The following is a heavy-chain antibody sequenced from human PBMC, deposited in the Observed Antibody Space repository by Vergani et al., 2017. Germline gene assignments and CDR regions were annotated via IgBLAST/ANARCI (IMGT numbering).Heavy chain of an antibody. CDR1: GFTFSSYA. V-gene: IGHV3-23*01. CDR3: AKEYCSSTSCGRTYYYGMDV. CDR2: ISGSGGST. J-gene: IGHJ6*02. Sequence: EVQLLESGGGLVQPGGSLRLSCAASGFTFSSYAMSWVRQAPGKGLEWVSAISGSGGSTYYADSVKGRFTISRDKSKNTLYLQMNSLRAEDTAVYYCAKEYCSSTSCGRTYYYGMDVWGQGTTVTVSS. D-gene: IGHD2-2*01.